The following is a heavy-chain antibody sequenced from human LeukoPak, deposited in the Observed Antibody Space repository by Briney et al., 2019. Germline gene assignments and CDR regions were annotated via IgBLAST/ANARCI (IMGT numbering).Heavy chain of an antibody. V-gene: IGHV4-4*07. D-gene: IGHD3-22*01. CDR1: SDSISTYY. CDR2: IYTSGST. Sequence: PSETLSLTCTVSSDSISTYYWSWIRQPAGKGLEWIGRIYTSGSTNYNPSLKSRVTMSVDTSKNPFSLKLSSVTAADTAVYYCASTSDSGGYYYDYWGQGTLVTVSS. J-gene: IGHJ4*02. CDR3: ASTSDSGGYYYDY.